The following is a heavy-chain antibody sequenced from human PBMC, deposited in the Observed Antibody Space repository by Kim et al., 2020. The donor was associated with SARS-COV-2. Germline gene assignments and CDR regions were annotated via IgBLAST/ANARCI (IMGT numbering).Heavy chain of an antibody. J-gene: IGHJ3*02. V-gene: IGHV4-30-4*01. D-gene: IGHD3-3*01. CDR3: ARERVLRFLEWSNPRRVIADDAFDI. CDR1: GGSISSGDYY. Sequence: SETLSLTCTVSGGSISSGDYYWSWIRQPPGKGLEWIGYIYYSGSTYYNPSLKSRVTISVDTSKNQFSLKLSSVTAADTAVYYCARERVLRFLEWSNPRRVIADDAFDIWGQGTMVTVSS. CDR2: IYYSGST.